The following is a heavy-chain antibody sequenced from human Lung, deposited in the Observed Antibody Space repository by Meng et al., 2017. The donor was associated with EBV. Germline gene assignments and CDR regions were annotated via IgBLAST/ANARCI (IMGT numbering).Heavy chain of an antibody. CDR2: IYYSGST. J-gene: IGHJ4*02. V-gene: IGHV4-31*03. CDR3: AATVNDGYFDY. D-gene: IGHD4-11*01. Sequence: HLEETGHGLLNTSPALALPCPVSGGSISGGGYYWGWSRQHPGKGLEWIGYIYYSGSTYYNPSLKSRVTISVDTSKNQFSLKLSSVTAADTAVYYCAATVNDGYFDYWGQGTLVTVSS. CDR1: GGSISGGGYY.